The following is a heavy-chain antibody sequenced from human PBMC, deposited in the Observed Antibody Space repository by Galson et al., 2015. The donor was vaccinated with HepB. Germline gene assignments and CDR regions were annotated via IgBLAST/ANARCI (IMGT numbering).Heavy chain of an antibody. Sequence: SLRLSCAASGFTFSGSAMHWVRQASGKGLEWVGRIRSKANSYATAYAASVKGRFTISRDDSKNTAYLQMNSLKIEDTAVYYCTRAYSSSLIYHYYYYMDVWGKGTTVTVSS. CDR2: IRSKANSYAT. J-gene: IGHJ6*03. CDR1: GFTFSGSA. D-gene: IGHD6-13*01. V-gene: IGHV3-73*01. CDR3: TRAYSSSLIYHYYYYMDV.